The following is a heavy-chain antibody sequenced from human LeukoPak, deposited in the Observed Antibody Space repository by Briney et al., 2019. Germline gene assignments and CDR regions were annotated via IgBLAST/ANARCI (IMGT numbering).Heavy chain of an antibody. J-gene: IGHJ4*02. CDR3: TSFGDYVWGSYRYFDY. CDR2: IRSKAYGGTT. D-gene: IGHD3-16*02. V-gene: IGHV3-49*03. CDR1: GFTFGDYA. Sequence: GGSLRLSCTASGFTFGDYAMSWFRQAPGKGLEWVGFIRSKAYGGTTEYAASVKGRFTISRDDSKSIAYLQMNSLKTEDTAVHYCTSFGDYVWGSYRYFDYWGQGTLVTVSS.